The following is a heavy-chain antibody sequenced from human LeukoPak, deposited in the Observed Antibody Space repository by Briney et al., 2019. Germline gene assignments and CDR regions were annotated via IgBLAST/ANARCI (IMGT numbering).Heavy chain of an antibody. D-gene: IGHD5-18*01. Sequence: GESLKISCKGSGYRFTTYWIGWVRQMPGKGLEWMGIIYPGDSDTRYSPSFQGQVTISADKSISTAYLQWTSLKASDTAMYYCARQDDWKQRLYNWFDPWGQGTLVTVSS. CDR3: ARQDDWKQRLYNWFDP. J-gene: IGHJ5*02. CDR2: IYPGDSDT. CDR1: GYRFTTYW. V-gene: IGHV5-51*01.